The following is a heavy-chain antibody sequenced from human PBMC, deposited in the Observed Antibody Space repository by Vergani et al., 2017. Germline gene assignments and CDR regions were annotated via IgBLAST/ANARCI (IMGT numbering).Heavy chain of an antibody. CDR1: GGPFNTYY. V-gene: IGHV4-59*13. CDR3: ARVMYRDEAATGYRLEGMDI. Sequence: QVQLQESGPGLMKPSETLSLPCTVSGGPFNTYYWRWIRQSPGKGLEWVGYIYSTGSTNYNPSLNSRVTISVDTSKNQFPLKLRSVTAADTAVYFCARVMYRDEAATGYRLEGMDIWGQGTTVTISS. D-gene: IGHD3-9*01. CDR2: IYSTGST. J-gene: IGHJ6*02.